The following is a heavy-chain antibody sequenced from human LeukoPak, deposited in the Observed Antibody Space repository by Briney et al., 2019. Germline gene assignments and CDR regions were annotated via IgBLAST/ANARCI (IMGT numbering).Heavy chain of an antibody. Sequence: GGSLRLSCAASGFTFSSYSMNWARQAPGKGLEWVSYISSSSSTIYYADSVKGRFTISRDNAKNSLYLQMNSLRAEDTAVYYCARERIAARGLRGAFDYWGQGTLVTVSS. D-gene: IGHD6-6*01. CDR3: ARERIAARGLRGAFDY. V-gene: IGHV3-48*01. J-gene: IGHJ4*02. CDR2: ISSSSSTI. CDR1: GFTFSSYS.